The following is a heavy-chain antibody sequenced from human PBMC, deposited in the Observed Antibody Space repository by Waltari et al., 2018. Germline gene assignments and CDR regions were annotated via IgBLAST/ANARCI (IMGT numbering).Heavy chain of an antibody. D-gene: IGHD6-13*01. CDR2: IYYSGRT. J-gene: IGHJ4*02. CDR1: GGSISSSSSY. V-gene: IGHV4-39*01. Sequence: QLQLQESGPGLVKPSETLSPTCTVSGGSISSSSSYWGWIRQPPGKGLEWIGSIYYSGRTYYNPSLKSRVTISVDTSKNQFSLKLSSVTAADTAVYYCARQQQLVHDYWGQGTLVTVSS. CDR3: ARQQQLVHDY.